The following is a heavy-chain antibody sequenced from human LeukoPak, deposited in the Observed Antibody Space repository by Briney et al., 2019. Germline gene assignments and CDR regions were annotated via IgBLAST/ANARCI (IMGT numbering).Heavy chain of an antibody. CDR3: AKSLESTNYYYHMDV. CDR1: GFTFSSYG. CDR2: IRYDGSNK. D-gene: IGHD2-2*01. J-gene: IGHJ6*03. Sequence: GGSLRLSCVASGFTFSSYGMHWVRQAPGKGLEWVSFIRYDGSNKYYADSVKGRFTISRDNSKNTLYLQTNSLRAEDTAVYYCAKSLESTNYYYHMDVWGKGTTVTISS. V-gene: IGHV3-30*02.